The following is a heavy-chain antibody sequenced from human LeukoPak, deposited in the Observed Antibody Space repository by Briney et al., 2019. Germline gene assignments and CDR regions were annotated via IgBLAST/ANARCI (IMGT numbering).Heavy chain of an antibody. J-gene: IGHJ5*02. V-gene: IGHV1-2*02. D-gene: IGHD3-10*01. CDR1: GYTFTGYY. CDR2: INPNSGGT. Sequence: ASVKVSCKASGYTFTGYYMHWVRQAPGQGLEWMGWINPNSGGTNYAQKFQGRVTMTRDTSISTAYMELSRLRSDDTAVYYCARARMRLMVRGVARNWFDPWGQGTLVTVSS. CDR3: ARARMRLMVRGVARNWFDP.